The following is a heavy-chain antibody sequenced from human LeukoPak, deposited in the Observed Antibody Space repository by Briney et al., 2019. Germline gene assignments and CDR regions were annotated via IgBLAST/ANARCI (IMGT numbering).Heavy chain of an antibody. V-gene: IGHV3-23*01. Sequence: GGSLRFSCVASGFTFGSFGMSWVRQAPVKRLEWVSAVSGSGDATYYADSVKGRFTISRDNSENTLYLQMDSLRVEDTAVYYCAKLRVLSSSSENNWFDSWGQGTLVTVYS. CDR3: AKLRVLSSSSENNWFDS. CDR2: VSGSGDAT. D-gene: IGHD6-6*01. J-gene: IGHJ5*01. CDR1: GFTFGSFG.